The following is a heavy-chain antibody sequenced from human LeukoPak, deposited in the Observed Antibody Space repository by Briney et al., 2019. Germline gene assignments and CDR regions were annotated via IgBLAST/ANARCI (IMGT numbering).Heavy chain of an antibody. CDR3: ARGGSGYGDYWDPVWYFDY. Sequence: VASVKVSCKASGYTFTSYDINWVRQATGQGLEWMGWMNPNSGNTGYAQKFQGRVTMTRNTSISTAYMELSSLRSEDTAVYYCARGGSGYGDYWDPVWYFDYWGQGTLVTVSS. V-gene: IGHV1-8*01. CDR1: GYTFTSYD. CDR2: MNPNSGNT. D-gene: IGHD4-17*01. J-gene: IGHJ4*02.